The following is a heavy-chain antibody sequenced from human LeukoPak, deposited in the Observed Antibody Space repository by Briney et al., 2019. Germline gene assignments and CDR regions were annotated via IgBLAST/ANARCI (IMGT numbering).Heavy chain of an antibody. CDR1: GGTFSSYA. Sequence: GASVKVSCKASGGTFSSYAISWVRQAPGQGLEWMGGIIPIFGTANYAQKFQGRVTITADKSTSTAYMELSSLRSEDTAVYYCARASYCSGGSCYDDPWGQGTLVTVSS. V-gene: IGHV1-69*06. CDR3: ARASYCSGGSCYDDP. CDR2: IIPIFGTA. J-gene: IGHJ5*02. D-gene: IGHD2-15*01.